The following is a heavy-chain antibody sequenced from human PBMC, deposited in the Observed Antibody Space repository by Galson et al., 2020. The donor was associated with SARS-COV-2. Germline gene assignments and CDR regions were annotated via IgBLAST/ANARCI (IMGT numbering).Heavy chain of an antibody. D-gene: IGHD3-22*01. Sequence: GGSLRLSCAASGFTFSSYAMNWLRQAPGKGLEWVSGISGSGSATYYAGSVKGRFTISRDNSQNTLYLQMNGLRAEDTAIYYGAKRHRDSSGFDYWGQGARVTVSS. J-gene: IGHJ4*02. V-gene: IGHV3-23*01. CDR1: GFTFSSYA. CDR2: ISGSGSAT. CDR3: AKRHRDSSGFDY.